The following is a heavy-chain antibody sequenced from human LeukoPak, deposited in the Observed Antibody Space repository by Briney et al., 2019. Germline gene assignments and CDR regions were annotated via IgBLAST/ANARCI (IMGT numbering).Heavy chain of an antibody. J-gene: IGHJ4*02. CDR1: GYTFTSYA. V-gene: IGHV1-3*01. CDR3: ASSSGWPYYFDY. D-gene: IGHD6-19*01. CDR2: INAGNGNT. Sequence: GASVKVSCTASGYTFTSYAMHWVRQAPGQRLEWMGWINAGNGNTKYSQKFQGRVTITRDTSASTAYMELSSLRSEDTAVYYCASSSGWPYYFDYWGQGTLVTVSS.